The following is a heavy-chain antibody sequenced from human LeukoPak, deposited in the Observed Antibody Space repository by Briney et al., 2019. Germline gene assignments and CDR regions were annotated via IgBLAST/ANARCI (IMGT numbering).Heavy chain of an antibody. CDR1: GFSLSTRGIN. D-gene: IGHD3-10*01. J-gene: IGHJ4*02. CDR3: VQGHGFGEYGDN. CDR2: IYWNDDK. V-gene: IGHV2-5*04. Sequence: SGPTLVNPTQTLTLTCTFSGFSLSTRGINVGWIRQPPGKALEWLALIYWNDDKRYSPSLKSRLTITKDTSETQVVLTMTNMDPVDTGTYYCVQGHGFGEYGDNWGQGTLVTVSS.